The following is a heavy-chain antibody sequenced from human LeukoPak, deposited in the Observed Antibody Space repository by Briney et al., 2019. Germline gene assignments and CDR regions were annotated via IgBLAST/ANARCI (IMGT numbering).Heavy chain of an antibody. J-gene: IGHJ4*02. Sequence: SGGSLRLSCAASGFTFSSYSMNWVRQAPGNGLEWVSSISSSNSYIFYADSVKGRFAISRDNAKNSLYLQMNSLRAEDTAVYYCAREAFSEGDGDYVGYWGQGTLVTVSS. V-gene: IGHV3-21*01. D-gene: IGHD4-17*01. CDR2: ISSSNSYI. CDR1: GFTFSSYS. CDR3: AREAFSEGDGDYVGY.